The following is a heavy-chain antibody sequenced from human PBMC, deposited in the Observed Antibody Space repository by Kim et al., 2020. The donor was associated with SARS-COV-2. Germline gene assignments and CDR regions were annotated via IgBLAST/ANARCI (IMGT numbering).Heavy chain of an antibody. CDR1: GGTFSSYA. CDR2: IIPILGIA. V-gene: IGHV1-69*04. CDR3: ARGGYSSMGLPWYFDL. Sequence: SVKVSCKASGGTFSSYAISWVRQAPGQGLEWMGRIIPILGIANYAQKFQGRVTITADKSTSTAYMELSSLRSEDTAVYYCARGGYSSMGLPWYFDLWGRGTLVTVSS. D-gene: IGHD5-18*01. J-gene: IGHJ2*01.